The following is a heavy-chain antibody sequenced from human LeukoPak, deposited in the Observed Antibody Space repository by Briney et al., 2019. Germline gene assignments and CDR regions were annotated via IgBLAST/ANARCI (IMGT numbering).Heavy chain of an antibody. D-gene: IGHD3-10*01. CDR1: GFTFSNYA. V-gene: IGHV3-23*01. Sequence: GGSLRLSCAASGFTFSNYAMSWVRQAPGKGLEWVSAISGSGGSTYYADSVKGRFTISRDNSKNTLFLQMNSLRAEDTAVYYCAKDPRKSTMVRGVILFDPWGQGTLVTVS. CDR2: ISGSGGST. J-gene: IGHJ5*02. CDR3: AKDPRKSTMVRGVILFDP.